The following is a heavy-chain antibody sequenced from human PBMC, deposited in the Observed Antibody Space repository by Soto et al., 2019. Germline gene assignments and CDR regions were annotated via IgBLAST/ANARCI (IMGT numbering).Heavy chain of an antibody. CDR2: TYYRSKWYN. J-gene: IGHJ3*01. D-gene: IGHD2-2*01. CDR3: AREYCSSTSCYPQDAIDC. CDR1: GDSVSSNSAA. V-gene: IGHV6-1*01. Sequence: SQTLSLTCAISGDSVSSNSAAWNWIRQSPSRGLEWLGRTYYRSKWYNDYAVSVKSRITINPDTSKNQFSLQLNSVTPEDTAVYYCAREYCSSTSCYPQDAIDCSGKGTMLTVS.